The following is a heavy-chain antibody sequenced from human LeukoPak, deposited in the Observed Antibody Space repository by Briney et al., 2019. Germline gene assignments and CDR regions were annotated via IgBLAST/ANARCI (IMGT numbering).Heavy chain of an antibody. CDR1: GRSISSYY. Sequence: SETLSLTCTVSGRSISSYYWSWIRQPPGKGLEWIGYIYYSGSTNYNPSLKSRVTISVDTSKNQFSLKVSSVTAADTAVYYCARSSSGYYSSFDYWGQGTLVTVSS. CDR3: ARSSSGYYSSFDY. V-gene: IGHV4-59*01. CDR2: IYYSGST. D-gene: IGHD3-22*01. J-gene: IGHJ4*02.